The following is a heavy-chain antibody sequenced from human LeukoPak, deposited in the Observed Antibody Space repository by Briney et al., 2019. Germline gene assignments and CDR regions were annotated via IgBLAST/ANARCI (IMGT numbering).Heavy chain of an antibody. D-gene: IGHD2-15*01. V-gene: IGHV4-59*01. CDR1: GGSISPYY. CDR3: ARENYSLDY. Sequence: SDTLSLTCTVSGGSISPYYWSWIRQPPGKGLEWIAYITHSGSTVYNPSLKSRATISLDTSKKQFSLKLSSVTTADTALYYCARENYSLDYWGQGTLVTVSS. CDR2: ITHSGST. J-gene: IGHJ4*02.